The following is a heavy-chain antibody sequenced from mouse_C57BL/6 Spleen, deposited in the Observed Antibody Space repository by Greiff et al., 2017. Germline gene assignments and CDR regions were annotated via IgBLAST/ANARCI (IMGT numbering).Heavy chain of an antibody. CDR1: GYTFTSYW. D-gene: IGHD1-1*01. CDR2: IYPGNSDT. Sequence: EVQLQQSGTVLARPGASVKMSCKTSGYTFTSYWMHWVKQRPGQGLEWIGIIYPGNSDTSYNQKFKGKATLTADTSASTAYMELSSLTNEDSAVYYCTNDGSTDFDVWGTGTTVTVSS. V-gene: IGHV1-5*01. J-gene: IGHJ1*03. CDR3: TNDGSTDFDV.